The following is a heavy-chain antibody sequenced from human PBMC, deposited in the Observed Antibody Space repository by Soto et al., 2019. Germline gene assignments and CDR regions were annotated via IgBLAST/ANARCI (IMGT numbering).Heavy chain of an antibody. V-gene: IGHV3-11*01. D-gene: IGHD3-22*01. CDR3: ARDLGYYDSSGYFDY. CDR2: ISSSGSII. J-gene: IGHJ4*02. Sequence: QVQLVESGGGLVKPGGSLRLSCAVSGFILSDYDMSWLRQAPGKGLYRVSYISSSGSIIYYADSVKGRFTISRDNAKKSLYLQMSSLRAEDTAVYYCARDLGYYDSSGYFDYWGQGTLVTVSS. CDR1: GFILSDYD.